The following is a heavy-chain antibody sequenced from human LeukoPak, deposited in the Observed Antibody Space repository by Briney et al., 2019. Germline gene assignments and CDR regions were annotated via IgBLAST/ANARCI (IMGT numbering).Heavy chain of an antibody. D-gene: IGHD2-2*01. J-gene: IGHJ5*02. CDR3: ARGGEYCSSTSCYENWFDP. Sequence: SETLSLTCTVSGGSISSSSYYWGWIRQPPGKGLEWIGSIYYSGSTYYNPSLESRVTISVDTSKNQFSLKLSSVTAADTAVYYCARGGEYCSSTSCYENWFDPWGQGTLVTVSS. CDR2: IYYSGST. CDR1: GGSISSSSYY. V-gene: IGHV4-39*01.